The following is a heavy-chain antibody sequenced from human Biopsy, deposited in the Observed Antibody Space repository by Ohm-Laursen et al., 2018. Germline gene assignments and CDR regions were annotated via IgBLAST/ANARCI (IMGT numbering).Heavy chain of an antibody. CDR1: DGSINSNDYY. D-gene: IGHD4-17*01. V-gene: IGHV4-39*01. CDR2: VHYSGAT. CDR3: ARPLRGGEYEGFDL. Sequence: TLSLTWTVSDGSINSNDYYWGWIRQAPGKGLEWLGSVHYSGATYSNPPPTGRATISVDTAKNQFFLKLRYAAAADTAVYYCARPLRGGEYEGFDLWGPGTMVSVSP. J-gene: IGHJ3*01.